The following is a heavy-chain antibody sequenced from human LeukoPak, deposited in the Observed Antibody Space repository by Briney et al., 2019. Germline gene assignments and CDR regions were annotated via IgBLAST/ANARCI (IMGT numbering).Heavy chain of an antibody. CDR3: ARRAIVVVPARAFDI. CDR1: GWSFRGYY. Sequence: SETLSLTCAVYGWSFRGYYWSWIRQPPGKGLEGIVEINQSGSTNYNPSRKSRVTISVDTSKNQFSLKLSSVTAADTAVYYCARRAIVVVPARAFDIWGQGTMVTVSS. J-gene: IGHJ3*02. D-gene: IGHD2-2*01. V-gene: IGHV4-34*01. CDR2: INQSGST.